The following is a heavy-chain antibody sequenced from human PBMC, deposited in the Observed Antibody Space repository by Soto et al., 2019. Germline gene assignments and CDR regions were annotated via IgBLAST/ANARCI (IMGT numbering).Heavy chain of an antibody. CDR3: ASAYYDILTGTYYYYVMDG. CDR2: IYYSGST. CDR1: GGSISSSSYY. Sequence: ASETLSLTCTVSGGSISSSSYYWGWIRQPPGKGLEWIGSIYYSGSTYYNPSLKSRVTISVDTSKNQFSLKLSSVTAADTAVYYCASAYYDILTGTYYYYVMDGWGQGTTVTVSS. D-gene: IGHD3-9*01. J-gene: IGHJ6*02. V-gene: IGHV4-39*01.